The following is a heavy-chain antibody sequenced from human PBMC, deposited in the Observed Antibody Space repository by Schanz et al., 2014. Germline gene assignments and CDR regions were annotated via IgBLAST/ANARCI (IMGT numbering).Heavy chain of an antibody. CDR3: ARVELSVYYYAMDV. Sequence: EVQLVESGGGLVQPGGSLRLSCAASGFTFSSYWMSWVRQAPGEGLEWVSSISWNSGSVAYADSVKGRFTISRDDAKNSLYLQMNSLRAEDAAVYYCARVELSVYYYAMDVWGQGTTVTVSS. D-gene: IGHD2-15*01. CDR1: GFTFSSYW. CDR2: ISWNSGSV. V-gene: IGHV3-48*04. J-gene: IGHJ6*02.